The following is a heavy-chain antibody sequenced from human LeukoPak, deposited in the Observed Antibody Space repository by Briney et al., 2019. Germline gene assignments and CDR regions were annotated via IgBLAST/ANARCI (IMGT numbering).Heavy chain of an antibody. CDR3: ARDNYYYYYMDV. V-gene: IGHV4-59*01. Sequence: KPSETLSLTCTVSGGSISSYYWSWLRQPPGKGLEWIGYIYYSGSTNYNPSLKSRVTISVDTSKNQFSLKLSSVTAADTAVYYCARDNYYYYYMDVWGKGTTVTVSS. CDR1: GGSISSYY. J-gene: IGHJ6*03. CDR2: IYYSGST.